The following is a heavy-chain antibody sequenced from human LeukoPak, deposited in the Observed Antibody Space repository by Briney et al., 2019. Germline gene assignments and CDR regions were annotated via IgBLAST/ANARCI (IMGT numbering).Heavy chain of an antibody. CDR3: AKEERYFDY. Sequence: GGSLRLSCAASGFTFSSYSMNWVRQAPGKGLEWVSYIVGSSSTIYYADSVKGRFTISRDNSKNTLYLQMNSLRAEDTAVYYCAKEERYFDYWGQGTLVTVSS. V-gene: IGHV3-48*01. CDR2: IVGSSSTI. J-gene: IGHJ4*02. D-gene: IGHD1-1*01. CDR1: GFTFSSYS.